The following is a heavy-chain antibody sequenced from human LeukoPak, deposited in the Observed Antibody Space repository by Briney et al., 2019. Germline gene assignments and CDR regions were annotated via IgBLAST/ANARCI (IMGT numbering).Heavy chain of an antibody. CDR1: GGSLNNHF. Sequence: SETLSLTCTVSGGSLNNHFWSWIRQTPGKGLEWIGYIYSSGSKNYNPSLKSRVTISVDTSKNQISLNLSSVTAADTAVYYCARDRPPYYFDYWGQGTLVTVSS. CDR2: IYSSGSK. J-gene: IGHJ4*02. V-gene: IGHV4-59*11. CDR3: ARDRPPYYFDY.